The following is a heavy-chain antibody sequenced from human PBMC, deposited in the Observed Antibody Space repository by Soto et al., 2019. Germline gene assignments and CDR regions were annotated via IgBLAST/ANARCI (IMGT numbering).Heavy chain of an antibody. Sequence: EVQLLESGGGLVQPGGSLRLSCAASGFTFSSYAMSWVRQAPGKGLEWVSAISGSGGSTYYADSVKGRFTISRDNSKNTLYLQMNSLRAEDMAVYYCAKDGRGCSSTSCYRGNYYYYGMDVWGQGTTVTVSS. CDR2: ISGSGGST. CDR3: AKDGRGCSSTSCYRGNYYYYGMDV. V-gene: IGHV3-23*01. D-gene: IGHD2-2*01. CDR1: GFTFSSYA. J-gene: IGHJ6*02.